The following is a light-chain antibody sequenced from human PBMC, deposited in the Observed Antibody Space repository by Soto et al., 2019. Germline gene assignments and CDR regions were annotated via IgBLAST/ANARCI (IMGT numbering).Light chain of an antibody. CDR2: DAS. CDR1: QSVSSY. CDR3: QLRCAN. V-gene: IGKV3-11*01. Sequence: EIVLTQSPATLSLSPGERATLSCRASQSVSSYLAWYQQKPGQAPRLLIYDASNRATGIPARFSGSGSGTDFTLTISSLEPEDFAVYYCQLRCANFGQGTRLEIK. J-gene: IGKJ5*01.